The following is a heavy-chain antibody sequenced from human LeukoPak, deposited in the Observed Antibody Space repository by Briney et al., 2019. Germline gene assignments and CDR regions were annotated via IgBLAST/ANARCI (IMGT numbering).Heavy chain of an antibody. CDR3: ARELGYCSGGSCYSDY. Sequence: GGSLRLSCAASGFTFSDYWMHWVRQAPGKGLVWVSRINSDGTTINYADSVKGRFTISRDNAKNSLYLQMNSLRAEDTAVYYCARELGYCSGGSCYSDYWGQGTLVTVSS. D-gene: IGHD2-15*01. J-gene: IGHJ4*02. CDR2: INSDGTTI. V-gene: IGHV3-74*01. CDR1: GFTFSDYW.